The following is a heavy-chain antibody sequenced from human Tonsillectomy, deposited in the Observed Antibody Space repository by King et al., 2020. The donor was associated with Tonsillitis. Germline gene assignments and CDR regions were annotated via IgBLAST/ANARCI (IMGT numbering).Heavy chain of an antibody. CDR2: ISYDGSNK. J-gene: IGHJ4*02. Sequence: VQLVESGGGVVQPGRSLRLSCAASGFTFSAYGMHWVRQAPGKGLEWVAVISYDGSNKYSADSVKGRFTISRDNSNYTLYLQMNSLRAEDTAVYFCAKDGRAWAGNPAAPFDYWGQGTLVTVSS. CDR3: AKDGRAWAGNPAAPFDY. V-gene: IGHV3-30*18. D-gene: IGHD6-19*01. CDR1: GFTFSAYG.